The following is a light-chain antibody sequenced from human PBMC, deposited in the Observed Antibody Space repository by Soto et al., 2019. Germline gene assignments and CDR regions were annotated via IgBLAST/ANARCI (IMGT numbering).Light chain of an antibody. CDR3: SSYTSSSTVV. CDR2: DVS. V-gene: IGLV2-14*01. Sequence: QSALTQPASVSGSPGQSITISCTGTSSDVGAYNYVSWYQQHPGKAPKVMIYDVSNRPSGVSNRFSGSKSGNTASLTISGLQAEDEADSYCSSYTSSSTVVFGGGTKVTVL. CDR1: SSDVGAYNY. J-gene: IGLJ2*01.